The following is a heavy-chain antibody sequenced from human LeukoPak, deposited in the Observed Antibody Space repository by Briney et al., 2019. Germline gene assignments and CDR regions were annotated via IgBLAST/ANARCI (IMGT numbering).Heavy chain of an antibody. Sequence: GGSLRLSCAASGFTFSSYSMNWVRQAPGKGLEWVSYISSSSSTIYYADSVKGRFTISRDNAKHSLYLQMNSLRAEDTAVYYCAREGVLEWLLPDYWGQGTLVTVSS. D-gene: IGHD3-3*01. CDR2: ISSSSSTI. CDR1: GFTFSSYS. J-gene: IGHJ4*02. V-gene: IGHV3-48*01. CDR3: AREGVLEWLLPDY.